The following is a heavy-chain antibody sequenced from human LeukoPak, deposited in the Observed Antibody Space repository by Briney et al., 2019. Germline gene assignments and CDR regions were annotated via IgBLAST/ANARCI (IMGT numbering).Heavy chain of an antibody. CDR1: GFTFSSYG. CDR3: ASDSSSSWYGGGYFDY. V-gene: IGHV3-33*01. D-gene: IGHD6-13*01. CDR2: IWYDGSNK. Sequence: GGSLRLSCAASGFTFSSYGMHWVRQAPGKGLEWVAVIWYDGSNKYYADSVKGRFTISRDNSKNTLYLQMNSLRAEDTAVYYCASDSSSSWYGGGYFDYWGQGTLVTVSS. J-gene: IGHJ4*02.